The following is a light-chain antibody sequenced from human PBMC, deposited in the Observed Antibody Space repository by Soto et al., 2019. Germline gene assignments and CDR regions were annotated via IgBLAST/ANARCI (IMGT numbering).Light chain of an antibody. CDR2: EVN. Sequence: QSVLTQPASVSGSPGQSITISCTGTSSDIGSYDLVSWYQQYPGKAPKLIIYEVNKRPSGVSNRFSGAKSGNTASLTISGLQTEDEADYDCCSYAGGNTLIFGGGTKVTVL. CDR1: SSDIGSYDL. V-gene: IGLV2-23*02. CDR3: CSYAGGNTLI. J-gene: IGLJ2*01.